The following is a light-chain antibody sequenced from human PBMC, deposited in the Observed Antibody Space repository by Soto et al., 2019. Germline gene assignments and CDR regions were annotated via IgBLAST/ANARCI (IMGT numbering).Light chain of an antibody. CDR3: LQVYSFPRT. J-gene: IGKJ1*01. CDR1: QDIGRR. CDR2: AAS. Sequence: DLQMTQSPSSVSASIGDRDNITCRASQDIGRRLAWFQQKPGKAPKYLIQAASSLQGGVPSTFSGSGSGTDFTLTINTLHPEDFATYYCLQVYSFPRTFGQGTKVDI. V-gene: IGKV1-12*01.